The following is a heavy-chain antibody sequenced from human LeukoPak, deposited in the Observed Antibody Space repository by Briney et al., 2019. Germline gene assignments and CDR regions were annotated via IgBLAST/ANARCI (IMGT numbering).Heavy chain of an antibody. Sequence: SETLSLTCAVYGGSFSGYYWSWIRQPPGKGLEWIGEINHSGSTTYNPSLKSRVTISIDTSKSQFSLKLSSVTAADTAFYYCARGYGSGSYYVHWGQGTLVTVSS. J-gene: IGHJ4*02. CDR2: INHSGST. CDR3: ARGYGSGSYYVH. V-gene: IGHV4-34*01. D-gene: IGHD3-10*01. CDR1: GGSFSGYY.